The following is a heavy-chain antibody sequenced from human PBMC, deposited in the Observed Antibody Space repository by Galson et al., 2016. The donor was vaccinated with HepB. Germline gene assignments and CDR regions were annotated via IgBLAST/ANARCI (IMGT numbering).Heavy chain of an antibody. D-gene: IGHD2-15*01. CDR3: ARHGYSIYANPMDV. V-gene: IGHV5-51*01. Sequence: QSGAEVKKPGESLKISCKGSGYNFADYWIGWVRQTPGKGLEWMGIIYPGDSDARYSLSFQGHVTISSDKSIRTAYLQWSSLKASDTAIYDCARHGYSIYANPMDVWGQGTAVTVS. J-gene: IGHJ6*02. CDR1: GYNFADYW. CDR2: IYPGDSDA.